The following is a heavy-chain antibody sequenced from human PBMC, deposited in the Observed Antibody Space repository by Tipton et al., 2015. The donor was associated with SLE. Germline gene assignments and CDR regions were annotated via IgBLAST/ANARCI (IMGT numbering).Heavy chain of an antibody. Sequence: SLRLSCAASGFTFRTFWMSWVRQAPGKGLEWVANIKLDGSEKYYVDSVKGRFTISRDNSQNTLYLQMYSLRPDDTAVFYCAREFPSGAFDYWGRGTLVTVSS. CDR3: AREFPSGAFDY. D-gene: IGHD7-27*01. J-gene: IGHJ4*02. V-gene: IGHV3-7*01. CDR1: GFTFRTFW. CDR2: IKLDGSEK.